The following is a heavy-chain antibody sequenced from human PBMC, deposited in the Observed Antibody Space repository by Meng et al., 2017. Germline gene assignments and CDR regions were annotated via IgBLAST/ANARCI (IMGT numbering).Heavy chain of an antibody. V-gene: IGHV7-4-1*02. Sequence: QGLLVEYGSEFKKPGASVKVSCKASGYTFTSYAMNWVRQAPGQGLEWMGWINTNTGNPTYAQGFTGRFVFSLDTSVSTAYLQISSLKAEDTAVYYCATISPRDSSGLSFDYWGQGTLVTVSS. CDR2: INTNTGNP. CDR1: GYTFTSYA. CDR3: ATISPRDSSGLSFDY. J-gene: IGHJ4*02. D-gene: IGHD3-22*01.